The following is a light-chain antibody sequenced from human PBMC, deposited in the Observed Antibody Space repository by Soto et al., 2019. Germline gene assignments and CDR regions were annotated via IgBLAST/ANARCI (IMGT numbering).Light chain of an antibody. Sequence: DIELTQSPDSLAVSPGESATISCKSSQSVSYSSNDRNFVAWYQQKAGQSPKLLLHWASIRESGVPDRFSGSASGTDFTLTISGLQAEDVAVYYCHQYYRSPWTFGQGTRVEIK. CDR2: WAS. CDR3: HQYYRSPWT. CDR1: QSVSYSSNDRNF. V-gene: IGKV4-1*01. J-gene: IGKJ1*01.